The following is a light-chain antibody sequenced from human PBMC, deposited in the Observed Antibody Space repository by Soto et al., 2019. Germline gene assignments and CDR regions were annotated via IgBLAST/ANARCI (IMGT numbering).Light chain of an antibody. J-gene: IGKJ5*01. CDR3: QQYNNWPPIT. CDR2: GAS. V-gene: IGKV3D-15*01. Sequence: EIVMTQSPATLSVSPGERATLSCRASQSVSSGYLVWYQHKPGQTPRLLIYGASTRATGIPARFSGSGSGTEFTLTISSLQSEDFAVYFCQQYNNWPPITFGQGTDWRL. CDR1: QSVSSGY.